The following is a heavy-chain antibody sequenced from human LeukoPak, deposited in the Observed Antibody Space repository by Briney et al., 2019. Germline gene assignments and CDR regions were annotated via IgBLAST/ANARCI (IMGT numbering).Heavy chain of an antibody. Sequence: ASVKVSCKASGGTFMRHSISWVRQAPGQALEWMGGIIPIFGTANYAQKFQGRVTITTDESTSTAYMELSSLRSEDTAVYYCARTTYYYGSGSFQGWFDPWGQGTLVTVSS. J-gene: IGHJ5*02. CDR2: IIPIFGTA. CDR3: ARTTYYYGSGSFQGWFDP. CDR1: GGTFMRHS. D-gene: IGHD3-10*01. V-gene: IGHV1-69*05.